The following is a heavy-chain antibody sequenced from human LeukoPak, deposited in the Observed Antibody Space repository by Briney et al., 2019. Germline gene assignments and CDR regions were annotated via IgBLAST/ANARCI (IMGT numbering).Heavy chain of an antibody. CDR2: ISSSGSTI. D-gene: IGHD6-13*01. V-gene: IGHV3-48*03. CDR3: ARGLSSSWYNYYYYYMDV. CDR1: GFTFSSYE. J-gene: IGHJ6*03. Sequence: PGGSLRLSCAASGFTFSSYEMNWVRQAPGKGLEWVSYISSSGSTIYYADSVKGRFTISRDNAKNSLYLQMNSLRAEDTAVYYCARGLSSSWYNYYYYYMDVWGKGTTVTISS.